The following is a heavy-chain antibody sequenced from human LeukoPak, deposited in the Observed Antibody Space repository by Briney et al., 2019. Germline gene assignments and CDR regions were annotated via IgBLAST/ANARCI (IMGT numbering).Heavy chain of an antibody. CDR1: GGSIGTFH. Sequence: SETLSLTCSVSGGSIGTFHWHWIRQPPGKGLEWIGYIFTTEVTNYSPSLKSRVTISVDTSKNQSSLRLSSVTAADTAVYYCARSDGIVGEEAWFDPWGQGTLVTVSS. CDR3: ARSDGIVGEEAWFDP. J-gene: IGHJ5*02. CDR2: IFTTEVT. V-gene: IGHV4-4*09. D-gene: IGHD1-26*01.